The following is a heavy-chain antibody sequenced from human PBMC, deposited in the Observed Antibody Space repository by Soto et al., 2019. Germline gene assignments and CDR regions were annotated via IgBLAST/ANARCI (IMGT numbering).Heavy chain of an antibody. V-gene: IGHV4-31*03. CDR3: AREAVRFLEWSEDAFDI. CDR2: IYYSGST. J-gene: IGHJ3*02. CDR1: GGSISSGGYY. Sequence: SETLSLTCTVSGGSISSGGYYWSWIRQHPGKGLEWIGYIYYSGSTHYNPSLKSRVTISVDTSKNQFSLKLSSVTAADTAVYYCAREAVRFLEWSEDAFDIWGQGTMVTVSS. D-gene: IGHD3-3*01.